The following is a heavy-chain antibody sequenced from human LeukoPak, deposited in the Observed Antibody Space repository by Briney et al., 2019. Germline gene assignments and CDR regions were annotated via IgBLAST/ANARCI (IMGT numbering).Heavy chain of an antibody. V-gene: IGHV3-23*01. CDR1: GFTFSSSA. CDR2: ISTTGGST. Sequence: PGGSLRLSCAASGFTFSSSAMSWVRQAPGKGLEYVSAISTTGGSTYYADSVKGRFTISRDNSKNTLSLQMNSLRADDTAIYYCTKDPNGDYIGAFDPWGQGTLVTVSS. D-gene: IGHD4-17*01. J-gene: IGHJ5*02. CDR3: TKDPNGDYIGAFDP.